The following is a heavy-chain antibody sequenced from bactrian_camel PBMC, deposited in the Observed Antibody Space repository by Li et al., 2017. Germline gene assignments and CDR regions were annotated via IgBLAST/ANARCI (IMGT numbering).Heavy chain of an antibody. Sequence: HVQLVESGGGSVQAGGSLTLSCTSPGLSFSDRCMAWFRQSPGKVREGVASVGVDDRPDYAESVKDRFTISLDRRKITLHLQMSSLKLEDTAVYYCAAEGGSATYCSGGHCCRVLDRRVSGNWGQGTQVTVS. V-gene: IGHV3S55*01. J-gene: IGHJ4*01. CDR2: VGVDDRP. CDR3: AAEGGSATYCSGGHCCRVLDRRVSGN. D-gene: IGHD6*01. CDR1: GLSFSDRC.